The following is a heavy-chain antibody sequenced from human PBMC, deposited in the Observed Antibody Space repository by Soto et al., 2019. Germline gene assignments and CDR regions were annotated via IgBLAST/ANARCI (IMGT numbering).Heavy chain of an antibody. J-gene: IGHJ6*02. V-gene: IGHV1-8*01. CDR2: MNPNSGNT. D-gene: IGHD6-19*01. Sequence: ASVKVSCKASGYTFTSYDINWVRQATGQGLEWMGWMNPNSGNTGYAQKFQGRVTMTRNTSISTAYMELSSLRSEDTAVYYCARAYFERGSGWYPSYYYYGMDVWRQGTTVTVSS. CDR3: ARAYFERGSGWYPSYYYYGMDV. CDR1: GYTFTSYD.